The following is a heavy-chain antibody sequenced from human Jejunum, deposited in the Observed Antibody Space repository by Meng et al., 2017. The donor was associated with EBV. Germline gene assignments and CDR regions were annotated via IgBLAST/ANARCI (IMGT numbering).Heavy chain of an antibody. J-gene: IGHJ4*02. D-gene: IGHD1-26*01. CDR1: GFTFSGYA. CDR3: AKDEGYSGSYWADH. V-gene: IGHV3-30*18. Sequence: QLVGSGGGVGQAGRSLRLACAASGFTFSGYAMHWVRQAPGKGLEWVAVISDDGSNKYYVDSVKGRFTISRDNSENSLYLQMNTLRAEDTAVYYCAKDEGYSGSYWADHWGQGTLVTVSS. CDR2: ISDDGSNK.